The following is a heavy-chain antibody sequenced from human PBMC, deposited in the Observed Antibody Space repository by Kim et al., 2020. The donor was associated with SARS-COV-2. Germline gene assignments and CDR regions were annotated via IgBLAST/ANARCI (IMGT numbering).Heavy chain of an antibody. CDR3: ARDEGETTALTYYFDY. J-gene: IGHJ4*02. CDR2: IWYDGSNK. Sequence: GGSLRLSCAASGFTFSSYGMHWVRQAPGKGLEWVAVIWYDGSNKYYADSVKGRFTISRDNSKNTLYLQMNSLRAEDTAVYYCARDEGETTALTYYFDYWGQGTLVTVS. D-gene: IGHD2-21*02. CDR1: GFTFSSYG. V-gene: IGHV3-33*01.